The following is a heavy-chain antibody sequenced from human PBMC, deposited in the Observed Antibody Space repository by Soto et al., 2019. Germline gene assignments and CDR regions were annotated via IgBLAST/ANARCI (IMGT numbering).Heavy chain of an antibody. J-gene: IGHJ6*02. V-gene: IGHV1-69*12. D-gene: IGHD3-3*01. CDR3: ASGDYDFWSGPGGGLDV. CDR1: RGTFSIYA. CDR2: IIPIFGTA. Sequence: QVQLVQSGAEVKKPGSSVKVSCKASRGTFSIYAISWVRQAPGQGLEWMGGIIPIFGTANYAQKFQGRVTITADESTSTAYMELSSLRSEDTAVYYSASGDYDFWSGPGGGLDVWGQGTTVTVSS.